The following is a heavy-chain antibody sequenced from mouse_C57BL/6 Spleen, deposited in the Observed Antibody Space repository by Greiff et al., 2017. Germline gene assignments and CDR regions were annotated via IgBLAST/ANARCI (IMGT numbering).Heavy chain of an antibody. D-gene: IGHD2-3*01. CDR3: VRQPRWGGYAMDY. J-gene: IGHJ4*01. CDR2: IRSKSNNYAK. V-gene: IGHV10-1*01. Sequence: EVKLVESGGGLVQPKGSLKLSCAASGFSFNTYAMNWVRQAPGKGLEWVARIRSKSNNYAKYYADSVKDRFTSSRDDSESMLYLQMNNLKTEDTAMYDCVRQPRWGGYAMDYWGQGTSVTVSS. CDR1: GFSFNTYA.